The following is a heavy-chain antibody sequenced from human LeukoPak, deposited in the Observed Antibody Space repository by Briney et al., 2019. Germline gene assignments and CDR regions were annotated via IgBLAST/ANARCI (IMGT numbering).Heavy chain of an antibody. V-gene: IGHV3-7*01. J-gene: IGHJ4*02. CDR3: ARDSGGLLWFGELWGGFDY. CDR1: GFTFSSYW. CDR2: IKQDGSEK. Sequence: GGSLRVCCAASGFTFSSYWMSWVRQAPGKGLEWVANIKQDGSEKYYVDSVKGRFTISRDNAKNSLYLQMNSLRAEDTAVYYCARDSGGLLWFGELWGGFDYWGQGTLVTVSS. D-gene: IGHD3-10*01.